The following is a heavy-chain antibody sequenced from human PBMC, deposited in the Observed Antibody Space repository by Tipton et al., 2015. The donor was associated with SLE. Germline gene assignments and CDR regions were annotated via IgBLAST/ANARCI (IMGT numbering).Heavy chain of an antibody. CDR1: GFTLSSYG. J-gene: IGHJ4*02. Sequence: SLRLSCAASGFTLSSYGIHWVRQAPGKGLEWVPFMRYHGRDIYFADFVEGRSTISRDISQNTLYLHMNRLRVGDTAVYYCAKEGGDYWGQGTPVTVSS. D-gene: IGHD3-16*01. V-gene: IGHV3-30*02. CDR3: AKEGGDY. CDR2: MRYHGRDI.